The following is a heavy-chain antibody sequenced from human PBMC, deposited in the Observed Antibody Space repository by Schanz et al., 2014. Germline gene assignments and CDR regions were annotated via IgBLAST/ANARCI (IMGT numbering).Heavy chain of an antibody. D-gene: IGHD3-3*01. J-gene: IGHJ4*02. V-gene: IGHV3-21*04. CDR3: AKGGFDFWSGYDY. Sequence: EVQLVESGGGLVKPGGSLRLSCAASGFTFSSYGMNWVRQAPGKGLEWVSYISSSSSYIYYADSMKGRFTISRDNAKNSLYLQMDSLRAEDTAVYYCAKGGFDFWSGYDYWGQGTLVTVSS. CDR1: GFTFSSYG. CDR2: ISSSSSYI.